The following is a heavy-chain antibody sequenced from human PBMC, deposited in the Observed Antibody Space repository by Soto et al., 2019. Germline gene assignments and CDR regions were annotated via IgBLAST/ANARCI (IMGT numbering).Heavy chain of an antibody. Sequence: GGSLRLSCAASGFTFSRYWMNWVRQAPGKGLEWVANIKQDGTEKNYVDYVKGRFTISRDNARKSLYLQMDSLRAEDTAVYFCARGDTPMITGMDSFDIWGQGTMVTVSS. CDR2: IKQDGTEK. V-gene: IGHV3-7*01. D-gene: IGHD5-18*01. J-gene: IGHJ3*02. CDR3: ARGDTPMITGMDSFDI. CDR1: GFTFSRYW.